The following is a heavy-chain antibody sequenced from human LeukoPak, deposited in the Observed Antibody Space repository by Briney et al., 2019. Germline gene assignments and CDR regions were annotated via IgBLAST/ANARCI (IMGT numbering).Heavy chain of an antibody. V-gene: IGHV3-20*04. D-gene: IGHD3-16*01. CDR2: INWNGGTT. CDR3: ARGGSEGDY. CDR1: GFIFEDYG. Sequence: GGSLRLSCAASGFIFEDYGMSWVRQVPGKGLEWVSGINWNGGTTGYADSVQGRFTISRDNTKNSLYLQMNSLRAEDTALYYCARGGSEGDYWGQGTLVTVSS. J-gene: IGHJ4*02.